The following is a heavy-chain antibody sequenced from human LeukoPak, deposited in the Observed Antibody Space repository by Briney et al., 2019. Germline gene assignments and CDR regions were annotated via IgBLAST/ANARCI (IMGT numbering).Heavy chain of an antibody. CDR3: TKAPLRSCSGAFCYPFDY. CDR1: GFTFSNYA. V-gene: IGHV3-23*01. J-gene: IGHJ4*02. D-gene: IGHD2-8*02. Sequence: GGSLRLSCAASGFTFSNYAMSWVRQTPGKGLEWVAATVGGRPDTYHAESVKGRFTVSRDDSRDTLFLQMNRLSVDDTAIYYCTKAPLRSCSGAFCYPFDYWGQGTLVTVSS. CDR2: TVGGRPDT.